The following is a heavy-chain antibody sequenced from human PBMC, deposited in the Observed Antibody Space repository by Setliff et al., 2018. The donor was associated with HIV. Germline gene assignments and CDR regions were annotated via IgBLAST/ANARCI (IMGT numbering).Heavy chain of an antibody. Sequence: PSETLSLTCAVSGYSISIGYYWGWIRQPPGKGLEWIGNIYHSGSTYYNPSLKSRVTISVDTSKNQFSLKLSSVTAADTAVYYCARHDTEYSSYPIDYWGQGNLVTVSS. CDR2: IYHSGST. CDR1: GYSISIGYY. CDR3: ARHDTEYSSYPIDY. J-gene: IGHJ4*02. V-gene: IGHV4-38-2*01. D-gene: IGHD6-6*01.